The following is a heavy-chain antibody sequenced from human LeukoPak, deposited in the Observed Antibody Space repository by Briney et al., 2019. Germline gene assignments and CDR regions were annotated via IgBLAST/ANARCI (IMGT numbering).Heavy chain of an antibody. CDR1: GGSISSGSYY. CDR3: ASSDHYYYYGMDV. CDR2: IYTSGST. V-gene: IGHV4-61*02. Sequence: PSQTVFLTCTVSGGSISSGSYYWSWIRQPAGKGLEWIGRIYTSGSTNYNPSLKSRVTISVDTSKNQFSLKLSSVTAADTAVYYCASSDHYYYYGMDVWGQGTTVTVSS. J-gene: IGHJ6*02.